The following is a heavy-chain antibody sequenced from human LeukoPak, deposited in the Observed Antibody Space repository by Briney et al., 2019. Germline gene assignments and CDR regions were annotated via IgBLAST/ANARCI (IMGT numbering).Heavy chain of an antibody. CDR1: GFTFSSYA. J-gene: IGHJ4*02. Sequence: GGSLRRSCAASGFTFSSYAMSWVRQAPGKGLEWVSAISGGGGSTYYADSVKGRFTISRDNSKNTLYLQMNSLRADDTAVYYCAKQLYGAVDYWGQGTLVTVSS. V-gene: IGHV3-23*01. CDR3: AKQLYGAVDY. CDR2: ISGGGGST. D-gene: IGHD4-17*01.